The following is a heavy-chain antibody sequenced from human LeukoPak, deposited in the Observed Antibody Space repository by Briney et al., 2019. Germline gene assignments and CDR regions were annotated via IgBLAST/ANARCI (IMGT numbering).Heavy chain of an antibody. CDR2: ISSSSSYT. CDR3: ARGRGAARIFEN. V-gene: IGHV3-21*01. CDR1: GFTFSSYS. Sequence: GGSLRLSCAASGFTFSSYSMNWVRQAPGKGLEWVSSISSSSSYTYYADSVKGRFTISRDNAKNSLYLQMNSLRAEDTAVYYCARGRGAARIFENWGQGTLVTVSS. D-gene: IGHD6-6*01. J-gene: IGHJ4*02.